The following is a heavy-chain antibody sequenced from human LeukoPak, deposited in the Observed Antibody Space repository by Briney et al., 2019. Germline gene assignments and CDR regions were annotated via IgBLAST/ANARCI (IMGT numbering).Heavy chain of an antibody. CDR1: GGSISSYY. D-gene: IGHD2-21*02. CDR2: IYTSGST. Sequence: SETLSLTCTVSGGSISSYYWSWVRQPAGKGLEWIGRIYTSGSTNYNPSLKSRVTMSVDTSKNQFSLKLSSVTAADTAVYYCARTYCGGDCYSFDYWGQGTLVTVSS. CDR3: ARTYCGGDCYSFDY. V-gene: IGHV4-4*07. J-gene: IGHJ4*02.